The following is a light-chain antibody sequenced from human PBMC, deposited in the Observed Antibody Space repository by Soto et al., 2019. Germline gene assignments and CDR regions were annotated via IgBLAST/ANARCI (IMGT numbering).Light chain of an antibody. CDR1: QSVSSSY. V-gene: IGKV3-20*01. J-gene: IGKJ1*01. CDR2: GAS. CDR3: QQYGSSLSLWT. Sequence: EIVLTQSPGTLSLSPGERATLSCRASQSVSSSYLAWYQQKPGQAPRLLIYGASSRATGIPDRFSGSGSGTDFTLTISRLEPEDFAVYYCQQYGSSLSLWTFGQGTKVEIK.